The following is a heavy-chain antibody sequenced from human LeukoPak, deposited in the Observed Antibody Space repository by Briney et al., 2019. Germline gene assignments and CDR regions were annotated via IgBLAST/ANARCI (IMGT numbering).Heavy chain of an antibody. J-gene: IGHJ6*04. CDR3: AKDLQVGSVPSPDYGTDV. V-gene: IGHV3-23*01. Sequence: GGSLRLSCAASGFTFSSYAMSWVRQAPGKGLEWVSAISGSGGSTYYADSVKGRFTISRDNSKNTLYLQMNSLRAEDTAVYYCAKDLQVGSVPSPDYGTDVWGKGTTVTVSS. CDR2: ISGSGGST. D-gene: IGHD3-10*01. CDR1: GFTFSSYA.